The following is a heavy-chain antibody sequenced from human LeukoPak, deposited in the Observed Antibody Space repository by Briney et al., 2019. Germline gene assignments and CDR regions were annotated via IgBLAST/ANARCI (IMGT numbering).Heavy chain of an antibody. CDR3: AKGFSSSSGVHFDY. CDR1: GFTFSSYA. V-gene: IGHV3-23*01. D-gene: IGHD6-6*01. J-gene: IGHJ4*02. CDR2: ISGSGGST. Sequence: PGGSLRLSCAASGFTFSSYAMSWVRQAPGKGLEWVSAISGSGGSTYYADSVKGRFTISRDNSKNTLYLQMNGLRAEDTAVYYCAKGFSSSSGVHFDYWGQGTLVTVSS.